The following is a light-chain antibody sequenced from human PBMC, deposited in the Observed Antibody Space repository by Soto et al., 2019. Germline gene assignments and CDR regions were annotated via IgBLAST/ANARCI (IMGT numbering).Light chain of an antibody. V-gene: IGLV2-11*01. CDR3: CSYAGSYTWV. Sequence: QSALTQPRSVSGSPGQSVTISCTGTNSDVGSFNFVSWYQQHPGKAPKLMIYDVNKRPSRVPDRFSGSKSGNTASLTISGLQAEDEADYYCCSYAGSYTWVFGGGTQLTVL. J-gene: IGLJ2*01. CDR1: NSDVGSFNF. CDR2: DVN.